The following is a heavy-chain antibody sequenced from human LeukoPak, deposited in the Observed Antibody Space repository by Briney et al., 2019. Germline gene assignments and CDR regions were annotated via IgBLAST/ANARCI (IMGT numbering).Heavy chain of an antibody. J-gene: IGHJ4*02. V-gene: IGHV3-48*04. CDR1: GFTFSSYS. CDR3: ARDVIVGATEDYFDY. D-gene: IGHD1-26*01. CDR2: ISSSGSTI. Sequence: SGGSLRLSCAASGFTFSSYSMNWVRQAPGKGLEWVSYISSSGSTIYYADSVKGRFTISRDNAKNSLYLQMNSLRAEDTAVYYCARDVIVGATEDYFDYWGQGTLVTVSS.